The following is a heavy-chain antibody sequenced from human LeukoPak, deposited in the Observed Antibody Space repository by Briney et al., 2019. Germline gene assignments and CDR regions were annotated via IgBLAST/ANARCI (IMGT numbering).Heavy chain of an antibody. Sequence: GWSMRLSCAASGFTFSSYWMTWVRQAPGKGLAWVANIKRDESQKYYVDSVKGRFTISRDNAKNSLFLQMNSLRAKDTAVYYCARDQAVASVYREDSWGQGTLVTVSS. CDR2: IKRDESQK. D-gene: IGHD6-19*01. J-gene: IGHJ4*02. CDR1: GFTFSSYW. CDR3: ARDQAVASVYREDS. V-gene: IGHV3-7*01.